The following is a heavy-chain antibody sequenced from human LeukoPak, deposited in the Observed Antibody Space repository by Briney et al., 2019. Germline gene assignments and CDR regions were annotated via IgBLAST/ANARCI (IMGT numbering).Heavy chain of an antibody. CDR1: GHTFTGYY. CDR3: ARDGPVTGTYYFDY. CDR2: INPNSGST. J-gene: IGHJ4*02. Sequence: ASVKVSCTASGHTFTGYYMHWVRQAPGQGLEWMGWINPNSGSTNYAQKFQGRVTMTRDTSISTAYMELSRLTSDDTAVYYCARDGPVTGTYYFDYWGQGTLVTVSS. D-gene: IGHD1-7*01. V-gene: IGHV1-2*02.